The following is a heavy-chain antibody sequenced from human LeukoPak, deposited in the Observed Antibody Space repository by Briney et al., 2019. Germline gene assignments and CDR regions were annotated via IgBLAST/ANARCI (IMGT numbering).Heavy chain of an antibody. CDR3: ARGKAGSGSYHPPSYHALET. Sequence: RGSLSLSCAASGFTFSDHCVDWVRPAPGKGREGVGRTRNKASSYAPEYAASVKGRCTISGGAAQNSVFPLRNNVTHVDTAADHWARGKAGSGSYHPPSYHALETWGQGTMVTVS. D-gene: IGHD3-16*02. J-gene: IGHJ3*02. V-gene: IGHV3-72*01. CDR1: GFTFSDHC. CDR2: TRNKASSYAP.